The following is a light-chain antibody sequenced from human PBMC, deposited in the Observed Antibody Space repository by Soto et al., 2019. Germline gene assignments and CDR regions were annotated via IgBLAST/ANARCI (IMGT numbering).Light chain of an antibody. CDR2: CVS. J-gene: IGKJ1*01. CDR1: QSVTNNH. Sequence: EIVVTQAAGTLSLSPGARATLSCRASQSVTNNHFGWFRQTAGQAPRLLIGCVSKRAAGIPDRSSGSGSGAEFPLTISRLPSEDFAVYYCQPCGSSPPTVGPGTKVEIK. CDR3: QPCGSSPPT. V-gene: IGKV3-20*01.